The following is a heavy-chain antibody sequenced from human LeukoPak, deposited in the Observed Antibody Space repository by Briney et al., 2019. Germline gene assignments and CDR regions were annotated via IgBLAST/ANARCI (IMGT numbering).Heavy chain of an antibody. Sequence: TGGSLRLSCAASGFTFSDYSMNWVRQAPGKGLEWVSYISSSSTTIFYADSVKGRFTISRDNAKNSLFLQMNGLRDEDTALYYCARERVIAAAGDGSDSWGQGTLVTVSS. D-gene: IGHD2-21*01. CDR1: GFTFSDYS. CDR3: ARERVIAAAGDGSDS. CDR2: ISSSSTTI. J-gene: IGHJ4*02. V-gene: IGHV3-48*02.